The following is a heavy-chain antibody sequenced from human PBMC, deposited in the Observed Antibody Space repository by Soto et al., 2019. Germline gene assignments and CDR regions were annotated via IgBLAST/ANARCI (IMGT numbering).Heavy chain of an antibody. J-gene: IGHJ4*01. D-gene: IGHD3-10*01. V-gene: IGHV5-51*01. CDR3: ATHGPLNKMVRAVPHDF. CDR1: EYTFTKYW. CDR2: IYPGDSDV. Sequence: GESLKISCAASEYTFTKYWIGWVRQMPGKGLEWGGIIYPGDSDVRYSPSFQGHVTISADKSINTVYLEWSSLKPSDSATYFCATHGPLNKMVRAVPHDFWGQGTRVNVSS.